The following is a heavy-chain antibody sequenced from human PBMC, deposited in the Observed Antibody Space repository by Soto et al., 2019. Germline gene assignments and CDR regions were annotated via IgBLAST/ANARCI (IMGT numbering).Heavy chain of an antibody. Sequence: PXETLSLTCAVYGGSFRSFYWSWIRQPPGKGLEWIGEIIHSGSTNYNPSLESRVTISLDTSKNQFSLKVNSVIAADTAVYYCARVRKGVTTIRKYGMDVWGQGTTVTVSS. CDR2: IIHSGST. CDR3: ARVRKGVTTIRKYGMDV. J-gene: IGHJ6*02. V-gene: IGHV4-34*12. CDR1: GGSFRSFY. D-gene: IGHD4-17*01.